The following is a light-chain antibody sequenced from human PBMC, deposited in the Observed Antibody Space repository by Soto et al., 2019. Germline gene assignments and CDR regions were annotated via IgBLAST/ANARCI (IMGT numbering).Light chain of an antibody. Sequence: QSALTQPASVSGSPGQSITISCTGTSSDVGGYNYVSWYQQHPGKAPKLMIYEVSNRPSGVSNRFSGSKSGNTASLTISGLQAEDEADYYCNSYTSSSTLLYVFGTGTKLTVL. J-gene: IGLJ1*01. CDR1: SSDVGGYNY. CDR2: EVS. CDR3: NSYTSSSTLLYV. V-gene: IGLV2-14*01.